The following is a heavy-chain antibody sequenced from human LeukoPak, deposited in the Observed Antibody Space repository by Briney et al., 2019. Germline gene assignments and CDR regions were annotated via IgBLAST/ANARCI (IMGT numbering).Heavy chain of an antibody. V-gene: IGHV1-2*02. J-gene: IGHJ4*02. Sequence: ASVKVSCKASGYTFTGYYMHWVRQAPGQGLEWMGWINPNSGGTNYAQKFQGRVTMTRDTSISTAYMELSRLRSDDTAVYYCARATKNIYYGSGSYWLFLDYWGQGTLVTVSS. CDR1: GYTFTGYY. CDR3: ARATKNIYYGSGSYWLFLDY. D-gene: IGHD3-10*01. CDR2: INPNSGGT.